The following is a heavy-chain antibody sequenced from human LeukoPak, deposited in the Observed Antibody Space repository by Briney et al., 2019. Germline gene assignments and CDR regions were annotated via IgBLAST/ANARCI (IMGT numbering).Heavy chain of an antibody. D-gene: IGHD1-26*01. J-gene: IGHJ3*02. CDR2: MHHSGSF. Sequence: PSETLPLTCAVSDYSISSDNYWSWIRQAPGKGLEWIGSMHHSGSFYFNPSLWSRVTISLDTSKNHFSLRLSSVTAADTALYYCAGHSRVIVGTTCAFDIWGLGTKVTVSS. CDR3: AGHSRVIVGTTCAFDI. V-gene: IGHV4-38-2*01. CDR1: DYSISSDNY.